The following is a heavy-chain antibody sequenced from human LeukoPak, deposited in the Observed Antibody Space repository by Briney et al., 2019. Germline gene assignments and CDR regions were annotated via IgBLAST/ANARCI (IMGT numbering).Heavy chain of an antibody. CDR2: IKQDGSEK. V-gene: IGHV3-7*01. Sequence: GGSLRLSCAASGFTFSSYWMSWVRQAPGKGLEWVANIKQDGSEKYYVDSVKGRFTISRDNAKNSLYLQMNSLRAGDTAVYYCARENYDILSPFDYWGQGTLVTVSS. CDR1: GFTFSSYW. D-gene: IGHD3-9*01. CDR3: ARENYDILSPFDY. J-gene: IGHJ4*02.